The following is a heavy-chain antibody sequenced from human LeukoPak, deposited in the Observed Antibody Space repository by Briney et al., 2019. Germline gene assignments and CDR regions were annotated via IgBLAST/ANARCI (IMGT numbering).Heavy chain of an antibody. CDR3: AKGGRGGGSSWSRDRYYYYYYMDV. D-gene: IGHD6-13*01. Sequence: QTGGSLRLSCAASGFTFSSYGMSWVRQAPGKGLEWVSAISGSGGSTYYADSVKGRFTISRDNSKNTLYLQMNSLRAEDTAVYYCAKGGRGGGSSWSRDRYYYYYYMDVWGKGTTVTISS. CDR2: ISGSGGST. V-gene: IGHV3-23*01. J-gene: IGHJ6*03. CDR1: GFTFSSYG.